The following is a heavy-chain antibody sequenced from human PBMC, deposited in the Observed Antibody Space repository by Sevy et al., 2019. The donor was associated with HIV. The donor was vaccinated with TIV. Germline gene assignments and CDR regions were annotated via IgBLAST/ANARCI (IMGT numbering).Heavy chain of an antibody. CDR3: ARDCQPLSSYYYYYMDV. V-gene: IGHV3-30*09. Sequence: GGSLRLSCAASGFTFSSYAMPWVRQAPGKGLEWVAVISYDGSNKYYEDSVKGRFAIARDNSKNTLYLQMNSLRAEDTAVYYCARDCQPLSSYYYYYMDVWGKGTTVTVSS. J-gene: IGHJ6*03. CDR2: ISYDGSNK. CDR1: GFTFSSYA.